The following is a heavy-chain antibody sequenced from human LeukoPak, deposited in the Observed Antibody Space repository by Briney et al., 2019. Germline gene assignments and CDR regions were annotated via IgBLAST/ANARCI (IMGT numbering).Heavy chain of an antibody. CDR1: GGSISSYY. Sequence: SETLSLTCTVSGGSISSYYWSWIRQPPGKGLEWIGYIYYSGSTNYNPSLKSRVTISVDTSKNQFSLKLSSVTAADTAVYYCARVAHDSKSVYYYYYYMDVWGKGTTVTISS. CDR2: IYYSGST. D-gene: IGHD3-22*01. CDR3: ARVAHDSKSVYYYYYYMDV. J-gene: IGHJ6*03. V-gene: IGHV4-59*01.